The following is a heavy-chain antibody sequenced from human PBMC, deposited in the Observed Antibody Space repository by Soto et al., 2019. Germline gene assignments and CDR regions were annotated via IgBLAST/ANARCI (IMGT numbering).Heavy chain of an antibody. CDR3: ARDTGYCSGGSCYHPSHLYYGMDV. J-gene: IGHJ6*02. CDR1: GFTFSSYG. Sequence: GGSLRLSCAASGFTFSSYGMHWVRQAPGKGLEWVAVIWYDGSNKYYADSVKGRFTISRDNSKNTLYLQMNSLRAEDTAVYYCARDTGYCSGGSCYHPSHLYYGMDVWGQGTTVTVSS. V-gene: IGHV3-33*01. D-gene: IGHD2-15*01. CDR2: IWYDGSNK.